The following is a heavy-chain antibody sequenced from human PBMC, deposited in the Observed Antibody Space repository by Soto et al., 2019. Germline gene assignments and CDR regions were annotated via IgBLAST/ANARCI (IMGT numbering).Heavy chain of an antibody. CDR1: GFTFSSYS. CDR2: ISSSSSYI. J-gene: IGHJ3*02. Sequence: GGSLRLSCAASGFTFSSYSMNWVRQAPGKGLEWVSSISSSSSYIYHADSVKGRFTISRDNAKNSLYLQMNSLRAEDTAVYYCARDRIASGSYFDAFDIWGQGTMVTVPS. V-gene: IGHV3-21*01. CDR3: ARDRIASGSYFDAFDI. D-gene: IGHD1-26*01.